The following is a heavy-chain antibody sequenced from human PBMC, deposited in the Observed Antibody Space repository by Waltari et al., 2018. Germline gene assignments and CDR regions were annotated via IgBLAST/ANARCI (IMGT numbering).Heavy chain of an antibody. CDR1: GFTFSSYA. CDR2: ISGSGGST. CDR3: AKTLGITIFGVVAGGGFYFDY. D-gene: IGHD3-3*01. J-gene: IGHJ4*02. Sequence: EVQLLESGGGLVQPGGSLRLSCAASGFTFSSYAMSWVRQAPGKGLEWVPAISGSGGSTYYADSVKGRFTISRDNSKNTLYLQMNSLRAEDTAVYYCAKTLGITIFGVVAGGGFYFDYWGQGTLVTVSS. V-gene: IGHV3-23*01.